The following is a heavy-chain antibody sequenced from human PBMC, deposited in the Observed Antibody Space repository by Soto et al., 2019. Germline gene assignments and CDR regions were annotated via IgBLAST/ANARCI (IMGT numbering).Heavy chain of an antibody. CDR1: GYTCTGYY. CDR2: LNPHSGGT. V-gene: IGHV1-2*02. CDR3: ARDQGEALGRNLGAFDI. Sequence: QVQLVQSGAEVKKPGSSVKVSCKASGYTCTGYYMHWVRQAPGQGLEWMGWLNPHSGGTNYAQKFQGRGTMTRDTSSSTAYMELSRLRSDATAVYYCARDQGEALGRNLGAFDIWGQGTMVTVSS. J-gene: IGHJ3*02. D-gene: IGHD3-16*01.